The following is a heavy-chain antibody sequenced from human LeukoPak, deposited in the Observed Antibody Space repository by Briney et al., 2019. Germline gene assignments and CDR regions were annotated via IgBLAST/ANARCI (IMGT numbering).Heavy chain of an antibody. D-gene: IGHD1-26*01. V-gene: IGHV3-9*01. Sequence: GGSLRLSCAASGFTFDDYAMHWVRQAPGKGLEWVSGISWNSGSIGYADSVKGRFTISRDNAKNSLYLQMNSLRAEDTAVYYCARATVGTAGRYYYHYMDVWGKGTTVTISS. CDR1: GFTFDDYA. J-gene: IGHJ6*03. CDR2: ISWNSGSI. CDR3: ARATVGTAGRYYYHYMDV.